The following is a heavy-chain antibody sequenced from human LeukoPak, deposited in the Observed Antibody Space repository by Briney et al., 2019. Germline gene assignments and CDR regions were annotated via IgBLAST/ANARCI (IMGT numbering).Heavy chain of an antibody. J-gene: IGHJ4*02. CDR1: GGTFSSYA. V-gene: IGHV1-69*05. CDR3: ASTAILWNDVRAGFDY. CDR2: IIPIFGTA. Sequence: GSSVKVSCKASGGTFSSYAISWVRQAPGQGLERMGGIIPIFGTANYAQKFQGRVTITTDESTSTAYMELSSLRSEDTAVYYCASTAILWNDVRAGFDYWGQGTLVTVSS. D-gene: IGHD1-1*01.